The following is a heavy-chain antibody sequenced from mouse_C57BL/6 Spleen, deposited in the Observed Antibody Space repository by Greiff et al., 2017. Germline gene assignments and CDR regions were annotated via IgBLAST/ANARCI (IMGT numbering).Heavy chain of an antibody. D-gene: IGHD1-1*01. CDR3: ARWDYDGSSSFAY. J-gene: IGHJ3*01. CDR1: GYTFTSYW. V-gene: IGHV1-52*01. Sequence: QVQLQPPGAELVRPGSSVKLSCKASGYTFTSYWMHWVKQRPIQGLEWIGNIDPSDSETHYNHKFKDKATLTVDKSSSTAYMQLSSLTSEDSAVYYWARWDYDGSSSFAYWGQGTLVTVSA. CDR2: IDPSDSET.